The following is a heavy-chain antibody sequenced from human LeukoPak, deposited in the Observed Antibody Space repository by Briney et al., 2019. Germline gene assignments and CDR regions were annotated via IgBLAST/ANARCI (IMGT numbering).Heavy chain of an antibody. CDR2: INGGSGNT. V-gene: IGHV1-3*01. CDR3: ANPRYDSSGYYYVD. J-gene: IGHJ4*02. Sequence: ASVKVSCKASGYTFTDYTMHWLRQAPGQRLDWMGWINGGSGNTKYSPEFQGRVTITRDTSASTAYMELSSLRSEDTAVYYCANPRYDSSGYYYVDWGQGTLVTVSS. D-gene: IGHD3-22*01. CDR1: GYTFTDYT.